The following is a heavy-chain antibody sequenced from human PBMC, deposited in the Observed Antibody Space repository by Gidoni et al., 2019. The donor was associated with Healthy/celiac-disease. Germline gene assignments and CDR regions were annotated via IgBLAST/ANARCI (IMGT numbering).Heavy chain of an antibody. CDR1: GDSVSSNSDA. D-gene: IGHD2-15*01. J-gene: IGHJ3*02. CDR2: TYYRSKWYN. CDR3: ARDDNCSGGSCYLGDAFDI. Sequence: QVQLQQSGPGLVKPSQTLSLTCAIPGDSVSSNSDAWNWILQSPSRGLEWLGRTYYRSKWYNDYAVSVKSRITINPDTSKNQFSLQLNSVTPEDTAVYYCARDDNCSGGSCYLGDAFDIWGQGTMVTVSS. V-gene: IGHV6-1*01.